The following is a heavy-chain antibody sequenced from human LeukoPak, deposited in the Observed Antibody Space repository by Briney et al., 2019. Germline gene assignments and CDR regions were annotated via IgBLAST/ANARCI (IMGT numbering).Heavy chain of an antibody. J-gene: IGHJ5*02. V-gene: IGHV4-34*01. CDR1: GGSFSGYY. CDR2: INHSGST. CDR3: ARGLGIVVVVAATPPLSGNWFDP. Sequence: SETLSLTCAVYGGSFSGYYWRWIRQPPGKGLEWIGEINHSGSTNYNPSLKSRVTISVDTSKNQFSLKLSSVTAADTDVYYCARGLGIVVVVAATPPLSGNWFDPWGQGTLVTVSS. D-gene: IGHD2-15*01.